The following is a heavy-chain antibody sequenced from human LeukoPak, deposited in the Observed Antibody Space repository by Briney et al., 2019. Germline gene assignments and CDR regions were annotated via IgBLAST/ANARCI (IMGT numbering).Heavy chain of an antibody. CDR3: ARVAQVQYHFDF. J-gene: IGHJ4*02. CDR1: GFTFSSYS. V-gene: IGHV3-66*01. CDR2: IYSGGNT. D-gene: IGHD2-2*01. Sequence: PGGSLRLSCAASGFTFSSYSMNWVRQAPGNGLEWVSIIYSGGNTYYADSVKGRFTISRDNSKNTLYLQMNSLRAEDTAVYYCARVAQVQYHFDFWGQGTLVTVSS.